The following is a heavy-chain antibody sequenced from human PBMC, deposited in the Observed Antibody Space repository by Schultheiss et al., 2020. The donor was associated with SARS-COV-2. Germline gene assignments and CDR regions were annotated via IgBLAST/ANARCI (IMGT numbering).Heavy chain of an antibody. CDR2: ISSGGGST. CDR1: GFTFSSYA. CDR3: AKEKLNYFDY. D-gene: IGHD1-7*01. V-gene: IGHV3-23*01. J-gene: IGHJ4*02. Sequence: GGSLRLSCAASGFTFSSYAMSWVRQAPGKGLEWVSAISSGGGSTYYPDSVKGRFTISRDNSKNTLYLQMNSLRAEHTAVYYCAKEKLNYFDYWGQGTLVTVSS.